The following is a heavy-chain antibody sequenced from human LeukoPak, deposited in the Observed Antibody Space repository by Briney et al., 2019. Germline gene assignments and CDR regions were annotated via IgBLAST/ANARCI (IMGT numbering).Heavy chain of an antibody. D-gene: IGHD2-2*01. CDR3: ARLGYCSRGTCYAFDY. Sequence: GESLKISCKGSGYTFTSKWIGWVRQMPGKGLEWMRIIYPGDSDTRCSPSFQGQVTMSADKSITTAYLQWSSLKASDTAMYYCARLGYCSRGTCYAFDYWGQGTLVTVSS. CDR2: IYPGDSDT. V-gene: IGHV5-51*01. J-gene: IGHJ4*02. CDR1: GYTFTSKW.